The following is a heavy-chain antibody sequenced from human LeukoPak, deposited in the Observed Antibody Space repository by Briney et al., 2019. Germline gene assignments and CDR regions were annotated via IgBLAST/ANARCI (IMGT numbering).Heavy chain of an antibody. D-gene: IGHD3-22*01. V-gene: IGHV4-34*01. J-gene: IGHJ4*02. CDR1: GGSLSSYY. Sequence: SETLSLTCAVYGGSLSSYYWSWIRQPPGKGLEWIGEINHSGSTNYNPSLKSRVTISVDTSKNQFSLKLSSVTAADTAVYYCARARYYYDSSGYYPFDYWGQGTLVTVSS. CDR2: INHSGST. CDR3: ARARYYYDSSGYYPFDY.